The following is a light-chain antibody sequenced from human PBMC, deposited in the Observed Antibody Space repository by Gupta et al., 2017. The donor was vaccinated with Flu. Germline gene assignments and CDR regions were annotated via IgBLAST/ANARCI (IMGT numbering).Light chain of an antibody. CDR3: QSAASSGSYV. CDR1: ALPKPH. Sequence: SYELTQPRSVSVSPGQTARITCSGAALPKPHVYWYQQKPGQAHVIVIYKDSERPSGIPERFSGSSSGTTVTLTISGVQSEDEADYYCQSAASSGSYVFGTGTKVTVL. CDR2: KDS. J-gene: IGLJ1*01. V-gene: IGLV3-25*03.